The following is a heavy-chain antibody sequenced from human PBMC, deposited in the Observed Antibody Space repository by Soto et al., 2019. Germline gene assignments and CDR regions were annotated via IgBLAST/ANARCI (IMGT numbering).Heavy chain of an antibody. CDR2: IVVGSGNT. CDR1: GFTFTSSA. V-gene: IGHV1-58*01. CDR3: AAETGIAVAGMDY. Sequence: SVKVSCKASGFTFTSSAVQWVRQARGQRLEWIGWIVVGSGNTNYAQKFQERVTITRDMSTSTAYMELSSLRSEDTAVYYCAAETGIAVAGMDYWGQGTLVTVSS. J-gene: IGHJ4*02. D-gene: IGHD6-19*01.